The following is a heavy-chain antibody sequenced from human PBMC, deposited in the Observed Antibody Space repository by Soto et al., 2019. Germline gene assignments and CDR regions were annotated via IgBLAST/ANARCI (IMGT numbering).Heavy chain of an antibody. D-gene: IGHD1-1*01. CDR2: INQDGSAK. V-gene: IGHV3-7*01. CDR3: ARVWNDGRIDY. CDR1: GFTFRSYW. J-gene: IGHJ4*02. Sequence: GGSLRLSCAGSGFTFRSYWMSWVRQAPGKGLEWVANINQDGSAKFYMDSMKGRFTISRDNAENSLYLQMNSLRAEDTAVYYCARVWNDGRIDYWGQGTLVTVSS.